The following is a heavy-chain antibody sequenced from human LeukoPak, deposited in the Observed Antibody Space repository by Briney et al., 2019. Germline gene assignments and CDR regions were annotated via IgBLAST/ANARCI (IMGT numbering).Heavy chain of an antibody. J-gene: IGHJ4*02. Sequence: GGSLRLSCTASGFTFGDYVMSWFRQAPGKGLEWVGFVRSKASGTTTEYAASVKGRFTISRDDSKSIAYLQMNSLKTEDTAVYYCTREADYGDLTWGQGTLVTVSS. V-gene: IGHV3-49*03. CDR2: VRSKASGTTT. CDR1: GFTFGDYV. CDR3: TREADYGDLT. D-gene: IGHD4-17*01.